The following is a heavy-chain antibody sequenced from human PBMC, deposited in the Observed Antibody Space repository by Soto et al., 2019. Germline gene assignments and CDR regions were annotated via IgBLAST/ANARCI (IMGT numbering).Heavy chain of an antibody. CDR2: ISSSSSYI. CDR1: GFTFSSYS. V-gene: IGHV3-21*01. D-gene: IGHD3-22*01. J-gene: IGHJ6*02. Sequence: EVQLVESGGGLVKPGGSLRLSCAASGFTFSSYSMNWVRQAPGKGLEWVSSISSSSSYIYYADSVKGRFTISRDNAKNSLYLQMNSLRAEDTAVYYCARVVKGGYYYYGMDVWGQGTTVTVSS. CDR3: ARVVKGGYYYYGMDV.